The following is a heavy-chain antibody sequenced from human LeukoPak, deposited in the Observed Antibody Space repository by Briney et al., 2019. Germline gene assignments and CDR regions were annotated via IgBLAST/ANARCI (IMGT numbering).Heavy chain of an antibody. CDR3: AKNADRGAYCRGGSCYPYYYYYMDV. D-gene: IGHD2-15*01. CDR2: ISHTGGSP. Sequence: GGSLRLSCAASGITFSSYGMSWIRQAPGKGLEWVSSISHTGGSPYYADSVKGRFTVSRDNSENTLYLQMNSLTVDDTAIYYCAKNADRGAYCRGGSCYPYYYYYMDVWGTGTTVTISS. CDR1: GITFSSYG. V-gene: IGHV3-23*01. J-gene: IGHJ6*03.